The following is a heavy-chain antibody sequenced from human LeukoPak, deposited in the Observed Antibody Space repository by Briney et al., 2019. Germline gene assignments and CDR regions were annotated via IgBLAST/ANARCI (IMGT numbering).Heavy chain of an antibody. CDR1: GFTFNNYV. J-gene: IGHJ4*02. Sequence: GGSLRLSCAASGFTFNNYVMSWVRQAPGKGLEWVSGISGSGGGTYYADSVKGRFTISRDNSKNTLYLQMNSLRAEDTAVYYCAKSPSGGSYTTLDHWGQGTLVTVSS. CDR2: ISGSGGGT. V-gene: IGHV3-23*01. CDR3: AKSPSGGSYTTLDH. D-gene: IGHD1-26*01.